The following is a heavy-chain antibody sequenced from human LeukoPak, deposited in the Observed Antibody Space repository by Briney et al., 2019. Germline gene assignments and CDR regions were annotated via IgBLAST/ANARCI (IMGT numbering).Heavy chain of an antibody. V-gene: IGHV3-21*01. CDR3: ARARPEVWSPDF. J-gene: IGHJ4*02. D-gene: IGHD2-8*02. Sequence: GESLKISCKGSGYSFTTYWIGWVRQMPGKGLEWVSSISSSSSYIYYADSVKGRFTISRDNAKNSLYLQMNSLRAEDTAVYYCARARPEVWSPDFWGQGTLVTVSS. CDR1: GYSFTTYW. CDR2: ISSSSSYI.